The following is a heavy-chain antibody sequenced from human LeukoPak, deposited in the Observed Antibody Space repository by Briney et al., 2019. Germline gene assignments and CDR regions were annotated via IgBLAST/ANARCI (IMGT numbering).Heavy chain of an antibody. CDR3: AKAYYDILTGYYFDY. CDR1: GFTFSSYA. J-gene: IGHJ4*02. Sequence: GGSLRLSCAASGFTFSSYAMSWVRQAPGKGLEWVSAISGSGGSTYYADSVKGRFTISRDNSKNTLYLQMNSLRAEDTAVYYCAKAYYDILTGYYFDYWGQGTLVTVSS. V-gene: IGHV3-23*01. D-gene: IGHD3-9*01. CDR2: ISGSGGST.